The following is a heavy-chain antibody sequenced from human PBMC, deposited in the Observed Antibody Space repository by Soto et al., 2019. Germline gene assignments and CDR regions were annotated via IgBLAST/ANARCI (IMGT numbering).Heavy chain of an antibody. D-gene: IGHD6-19*01. Sequence: GESLKISCKGSGYSFTSYWIGWVRQMPGKGLEWMGIIYPGDSDTRYSPSFQGQVTISADKSISTAYLQWSSVKASDTAMYYCARLPYSSGWPEYYFDYWGQGTLVTVSS. J-gene: IGHJ4*02. CDR3: ARLPYSSGWPEYYFDY. V-gene: IGHV5-51*01. CDR1: GYSFTSYW. CDR2: IYPGDSDT.